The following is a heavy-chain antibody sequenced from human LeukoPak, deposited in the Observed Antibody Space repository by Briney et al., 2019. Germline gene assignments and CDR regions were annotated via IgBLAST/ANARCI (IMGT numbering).Heavy chain of an antibody. D-gene: IGHD4-17*01. V-gene: IGHV1-69*01. Sequence: SVKVSCKASGGTFSSYAISWVRQAPGQGLAWMGGIIPIFGTANYAQKFQGRVTITADESTSTAYMELSSLRSEDTAVYYCARGKLTHGDYVAADYWGQGTLVTVSS. CDR2: IIPIFGTA. CDR1: GGTFSSYA. CDR3: ARGKLTHGDYVAADY. J-gene: IGHJ4*02.